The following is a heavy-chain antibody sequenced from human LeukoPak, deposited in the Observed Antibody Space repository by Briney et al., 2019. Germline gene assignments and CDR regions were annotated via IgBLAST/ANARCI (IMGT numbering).Heavy chain of an antibody. J-gene: IGHJ3*02. CDR1: GFSFSSYG. CDR2: IWYDGSNK. V-gene: IGHV3-30*02. Sequence: GGSLRLSCAASGFSFSSYGMHWVRQAPGKGLEWVAVIWYDGSNKYYADSVKGRFTISRDNSQNTLYLQMNSLRLEDTAVYYCAKESDAFDIRGQGTMVTVSS. CDR3: AKESDAFDI.